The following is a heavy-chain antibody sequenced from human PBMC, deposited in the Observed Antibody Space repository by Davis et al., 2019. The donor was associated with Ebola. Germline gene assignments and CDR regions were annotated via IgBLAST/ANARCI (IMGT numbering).Heavy chain of an antibody. CDR3: VRDNDASGNYVHADS. V-gene: IGHV3-48*02. D-gene: IGHD3-10*01. J-gene: IGHJ4*02. Sequence: GESLKISCAASGFTFSSFSINWFRQAPGKGLEWLSYIGHNHWGIFYADSVKGRFTISRDSAKNSVHLQMNSLRDDDTAVYYCVRDNDASGNYVHADSWGQGTLVTVSS. CDR2: IGHNHWGI. CDR1: GFTFSSFS.